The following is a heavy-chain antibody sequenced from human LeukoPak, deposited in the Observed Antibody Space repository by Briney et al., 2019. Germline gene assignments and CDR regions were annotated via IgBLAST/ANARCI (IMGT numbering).Heavy chain of an antibody. D-gene: IGHD2/OR15-2a*01. Sequence: GGSLRLSCAASGFTFSSYTMNWVRQAPGKGLEWVSYVSASGSATYYGDSVKGRFTISRDNAKNSVYMQMNSLRDEDTAVYYCARISGLGTREYLDHWGQGTLVTVSS. CDR3: ARISGLGTREYLDH. J-gene: IGHJ4*02. V-gene: IGHV3-48*02. CDR1: GFTFSSYT. CDR2: VSASGSAT.